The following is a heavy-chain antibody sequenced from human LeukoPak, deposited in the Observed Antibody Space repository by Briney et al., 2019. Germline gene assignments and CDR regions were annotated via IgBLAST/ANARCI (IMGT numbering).Heavy chain of an antibody. Sequence: PGGSLRLSCAASGFTFSSFTMNWVRQAPGKGLEWVSSISSSSSYIYYADSVKGRFTISRDNAKNSLYLQMNSLRAEDTAVYYCARSPTDRTYHYYGSGSYPYYFDYWGQGTLVTVSS. D-gene: IGHD3-10*01. CDR2: ISSSSSYI. CDR1: GFTFSSFT. J-gene: IGHJ4*02. V-gene: IGHV3-21*01. CDR3: ARSPTDRTYHYYGSGSYPYYFDY.